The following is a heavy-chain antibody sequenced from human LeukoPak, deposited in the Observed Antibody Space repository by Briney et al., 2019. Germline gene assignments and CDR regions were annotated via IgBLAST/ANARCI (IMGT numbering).Heavy chain of an antibody. V-gene: IGHV3-30*18. CDR1: GFTFSSYG. Sequence: GRSLRLSCAASGFTFSSYGMHWVRQAPGKGLEWVAVISYDGSNTYYADSVKGRFTISRDNSKNMLCLQMNSLRAEDTAVYYCAKPYYYGSRSYMDYWGQGTLVTVSS. CDR3: AKPYYYGSRSYMDY. D-gene: IGHD3-10*01. CDR2: ISYDGSNT. J-gene: IGHJ4*02.